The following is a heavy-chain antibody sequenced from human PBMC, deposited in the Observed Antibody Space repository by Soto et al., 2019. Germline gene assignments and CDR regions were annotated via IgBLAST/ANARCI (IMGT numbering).Heavy chain of an antibody. Sequence: QVQLVESGGGVVQPGRSLRLSCAASGFTFSSYGMHWVRQAPGKGLEWVAVISYDGSNKYYADSVKGRFTISRDNSKNTLYLQMNSPRAEDTAVYYCAAPHQWYSSGWSSLNYWGQGTLVTVSS. CDR2: ISYDGSNK. CDR1: GFTFSSYG. V-gene: IGHV3-30*03. J-gene: IGHJ4*02. D-gene: IGHD6-19*01. CDR3: AAPHQWYSSGWSSLNY.